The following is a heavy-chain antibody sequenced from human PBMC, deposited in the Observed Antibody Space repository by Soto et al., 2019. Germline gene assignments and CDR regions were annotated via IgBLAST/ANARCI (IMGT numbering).Heavy chain of an antibody. J-gene: IGHJ4*02. D-gene: IGHD4-17*01. V-gene: IGHV4-39*01. CDR1: GGSISGSSYC. Sequence: SETLSLTCTVSGGSISGSSYCWGWIRQPPGKGLECIGSVHYSGSTDYNPSLKSRVTISVDTSKNQFSLKLTSVTAADTAVYFCASFSGATYGDYGGGINYWGQGTLLTSPQ. CDR2: VHYSGST. CDR3: ASFSGATYGDYGGGINY.